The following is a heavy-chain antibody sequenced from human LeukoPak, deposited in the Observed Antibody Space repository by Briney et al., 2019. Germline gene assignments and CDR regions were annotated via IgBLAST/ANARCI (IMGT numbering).Heavy chain of an antibody. CDR2: IWHDGSDI. CDR1: GFMFSTSV. V-gene: IGHV3-33*06. CDR3: AKDRSLTYYYDSSGLDY. J-gene: IGHJ4*02. D-gene: IGHD3-22*01. Sequence: PGGSLRLSCAASGFMFSTSVMHWVRQAPGKGLEWVALIWHDGSDIYYSDSVKGRFTISRDNSKNTLNLQMNSLRAEDTAVYYCAKDRSLTYYYDSSGLDYWGQGTLVTVSS.